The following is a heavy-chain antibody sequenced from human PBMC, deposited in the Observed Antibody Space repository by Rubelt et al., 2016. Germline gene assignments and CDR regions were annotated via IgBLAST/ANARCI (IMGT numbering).Heavy chain of an antibody. CDR2: INHSGST. Sequence: QLQLQESGPGLVKASETLSLTCTVSGGSISSGVYYWAWVRQPPGKGLEWIGEINHSGSTNYNPSLKSRVTISVDTSKNQFSRKLSPGTAADTAVYYCARASSGSPRFGFDYWGQGTLVTVSS. CDR3: ARASSGSPRFGFDY. D-gene: IGHD6-25*01. CDR1: GGSISSGVYY. J-gene: IGHJ4*02. V-gene: IGHV4-39*07.